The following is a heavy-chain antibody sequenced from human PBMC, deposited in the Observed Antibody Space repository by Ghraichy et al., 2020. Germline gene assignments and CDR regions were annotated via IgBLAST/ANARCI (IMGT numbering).Heavy chain of an antibody. CDR1: GLTLSSYW. Sequence: GGSLRLSCAASGLTLSSYWMHWVRQAPGKGLVWVSRINSDGSSISYADSVKGRFTISRDNAKNTLHLQMNSLRVEDTAVYYCVRAWGYWGQGTRVTVSS. V-gene: IGHV3-74*01. J-gene: IGHJ4*02. D-gene: IGHD3-16*01. CDR2: INSDGSSI. CDR3: VRAWGY.